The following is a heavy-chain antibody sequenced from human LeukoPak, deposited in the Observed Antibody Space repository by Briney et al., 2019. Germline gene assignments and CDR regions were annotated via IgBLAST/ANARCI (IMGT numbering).Heavy chain of an antibody. CDR2: IRSKANSYAT. V-gene: IGHV3-73*01. CDR3: TRQVGDDY. CDR1: GFTFSGSA. Sequence: GGSLKLPCAASGFTFSGSAMHWVRQASGKGLEWVGRIRSKANSYATAYAASVKGRFTISRDDSKNTAYLQMNSLKTEDTAVYYCTRQVGDDYWGQGTLVTVSS. J-gene: IGHJ4*02.